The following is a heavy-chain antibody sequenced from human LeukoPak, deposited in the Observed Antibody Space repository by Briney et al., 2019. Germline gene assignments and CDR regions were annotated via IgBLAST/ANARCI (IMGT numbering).Heavy chain of an antibody. Sequence: QPGGSLRLSCAASGFTFSNYWMNWVRQAPGKGLEWVANIKQDGGEKSYVDSVKGRFTISRDNAKNSLHLQMNSLRAEDTAVYYCVTVGEWLLADYWGQGTLVTVSS. D-gene: IGHD3-3*01. V-gene: IGHV3-7*01. CDR1: GFTFSNYW. CDR2: IKQDGGEK. CDR3: VTVGEWLLADY. J-gene: IGHJ4*02.